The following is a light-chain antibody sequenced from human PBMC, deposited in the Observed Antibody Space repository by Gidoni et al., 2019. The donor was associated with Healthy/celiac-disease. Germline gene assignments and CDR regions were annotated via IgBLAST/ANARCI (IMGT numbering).Light chain of an antibody. J-gene: IGLJ2*01. V-gene: IGLV2-18*02. CDR3: SSYTGSSTVV. CDR2: GVS. Sequence: QSALTQPPSVSGSPGQSVTISCTGTSSDVGFYNRVSWYQQPPGTAPKLMIYGVSNRPSGVPDRFSGSKSGNTASLTISGLQAEDEGDYYCSSYTGSSTVVFGGGTKVTVL. CDR1: SSDVGFYNR.